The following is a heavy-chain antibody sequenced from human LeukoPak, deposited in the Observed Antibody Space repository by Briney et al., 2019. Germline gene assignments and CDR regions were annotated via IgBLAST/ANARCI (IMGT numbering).Heavy chain of an antibody. CDR2: ISGSGGST. J-gene: IGHJ5*02. CDR3: AKDFMDIVVVVAATWWFDP. Sequence: GGSLRLSCAASGFTFSSYGMSWVRQAPGKRLEWVSAISGSGGSTYYADSVKGRFTISRDNSKNTLYLQMNSLRAEDTAVYYCAKDFMDIVVVVAATWWFDPWGQGTLVTVSS. CDR1: GFTFSSYG. D-gene: IGHD2-15*01. V-gene: IGHV3-23*01.